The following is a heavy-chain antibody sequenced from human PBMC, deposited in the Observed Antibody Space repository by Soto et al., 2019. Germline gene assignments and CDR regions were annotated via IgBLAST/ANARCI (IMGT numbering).Heavy chain of an antibody. CDR2: ISSSGVTT. V-gene: IGHV3-11*01. D-gene: IGHD5-12*01. Sequence: QVQMVESGGGLVQPGGSLRLSCAVSGFSLSDYYMSWIRQAPGKGLEWVSKISSSGVTTDYADSVKGRFTISRDNAKNSLYLQMNSLRVEDMAVYYCARMGSGYDFVLWGQGTLVTVSS. CDR1: GFSLSDYY. J-gene: IGHJ4*02. CDR3: ARMGSGYDFVL.